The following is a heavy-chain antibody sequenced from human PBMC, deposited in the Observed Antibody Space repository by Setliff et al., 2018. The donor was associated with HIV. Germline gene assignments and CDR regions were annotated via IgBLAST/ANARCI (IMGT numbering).Heavy chain of an antibody. J-gene: IGHJ4*02. V-gene: IGHV4-39*01. CDR1: GGSVRSDNYF. CDR2: VYYNGVT. Sequence: SETLSLTCSVSGGSVRSDNYFWSWVRQPPGKGLQYIGTVYYNGVTYFNPSLKSRLTISVDTSKNQFSLKLTSVTAADTAVYFCARRVVHTSPSDPSGLYFDFWGQGTLVTVSS. D-gene: IGHD2-2*01. CDR3: ARRVVHTSPSDPSGLYFDF.